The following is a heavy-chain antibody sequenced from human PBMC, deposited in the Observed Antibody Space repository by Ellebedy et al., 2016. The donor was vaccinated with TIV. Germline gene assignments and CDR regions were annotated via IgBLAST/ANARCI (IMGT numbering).Heavy chain of an antibody. V-gene: IGHV4-4*07. CDR3: ARLRQSRDRSHWYFDL. J-gene: IGHJ2*01. Sequence: SETLSLXXTVSGGSFSSYYWSWIRQPAGKGLEWIGRSFMGGSTTYNPSLKNRVTMSADASTTQLSLSLSSVTAADTAVYFCARLRQSRDRSHWYFDLWGRGTLVTVSS. CDR2: SFMGGST. D-gene: IGHD1-14*01. CDR1: GGSFSSYY.